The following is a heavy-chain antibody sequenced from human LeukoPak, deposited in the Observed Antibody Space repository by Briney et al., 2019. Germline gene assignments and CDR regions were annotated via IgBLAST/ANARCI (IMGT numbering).Heavy chain of an antibody. CDR3: ASSAIAAAGLTFDY. V-gene: IGHV1-2*02. Sequence: GASVKVSCKASGYTFTGYYMHWVRQAPGQGLEWMGWINPNSGGTNYAQKFQGRVTMTRDTSISTASMELSRLRSDDTAMYYCASSAIAAAGLTFDYWGQGALVTVSS. D-gene: IGHD6-13*01. CDR2: INPNSGGT. CDR1: GYTFTGYY. J-gene: IGHJ4*02.